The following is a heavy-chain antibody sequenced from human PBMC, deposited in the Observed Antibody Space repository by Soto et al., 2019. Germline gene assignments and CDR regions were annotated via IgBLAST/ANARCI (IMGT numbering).Heavy chain of an antibody. CDR1: GFTFSSYG. Sequence: QVQLVESGGGVVQPGRSLRLSCAASGFTFSSYGMHWVRQDPGKGLEWVAVISYDGSNKYYADSVKGRFTISSDNSKNTLYLQMDRLSAEDTAVYYCAKDSGGGSYDSSGYDAFDIWGQGTMVTVSS. V-gene: IGHV3-30*18. D-gene: IGHD3-22*01. J-gene: IGHJ3*02. CDR2: ISYDGSNK. CDR3: AKDSGGGSYDSSGYDAFDI.